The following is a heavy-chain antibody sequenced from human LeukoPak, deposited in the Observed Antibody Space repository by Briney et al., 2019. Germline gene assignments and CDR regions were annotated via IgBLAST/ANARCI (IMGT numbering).Heavy chain of an antibody. CDR3: ARDDYGSGSFGYGMDV. CDR2: ISSSSSYI. V-gene: IGHV3-21*01. CDR1: GFTFSSYS. Sequence: GGSLRLSCAASGFTFSSYSMNWVGQAPGKGLEWVSSISSSSSYIYYADSVKGRFTISRDNAKNSLYLQMNSLRAEDTAVYYCARDDYGSGSFGYGMDVWGQGTTVTVSS. D-gene: IGHD3-10*01. J-gene: IGHJ6*02.